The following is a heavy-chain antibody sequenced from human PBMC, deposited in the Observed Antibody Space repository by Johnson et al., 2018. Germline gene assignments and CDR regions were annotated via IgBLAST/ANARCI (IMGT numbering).Heavy chain of an antibody. V-gene: IGHV4-59*01. D-gene: IGHD2-2*01. Sequence: QVQLQESGPGLVKPSETLSLTCTVSGGSISSYYWSWIRQPPGKGLEWIGYIYYSGSTHYTPSLKSPVTLSVETSKNQFSLKLSSVTAADTAVYYCAREFLGYCSSTSCYEAFDIWGQGTMVTVSS. CDR1: GGSISSYY. J-gene: IGHJ3*02. CDR3: AREFLGYCSSTSCYEAFDI. CDR2: IYYSGST.